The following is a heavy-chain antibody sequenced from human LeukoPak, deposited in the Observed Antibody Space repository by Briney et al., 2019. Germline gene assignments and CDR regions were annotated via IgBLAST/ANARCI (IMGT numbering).Heavy chain of an antibody. V-gene: IGHV3-7*01. CDR3: AREMAITLDY. D-gene: IGHD5-24*01. CDR2: IKQDGSEK. Sequence: PGGALGLSCAAPGFTFSRYWMSWVRQAPGKGLGWVASIKQDGSEKYYVDSVKGRFTISRDNAKNSLYLQMNSLRAEDTAVYYCAREMAITLDYWGQGTLVTVSS. J-gene: IGHJ4*02. CDR1: GFTFSRYW.